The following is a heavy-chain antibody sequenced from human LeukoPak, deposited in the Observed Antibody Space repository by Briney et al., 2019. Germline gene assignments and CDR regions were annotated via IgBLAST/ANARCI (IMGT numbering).Heavy chain of an antibody. D-gene: IGHD1-26*01. Sequence: PGGSLGLSCAASGFTVSSNYMNWVRQAPGKGLEWVSVIYTGGSTYYADSVKGRFTISRDNSKNTLYLQMNSLRAEDTAVYYCARGIVGTTLTYFFDYWGQGTLVTVSS. V-gene: IGHV3-53*01. CDR1: GFTVSSNY. J-gene: IGHJ4*02. CDR2: IYTGGST. CDR3: ARGIVGTTLTYFFDY.